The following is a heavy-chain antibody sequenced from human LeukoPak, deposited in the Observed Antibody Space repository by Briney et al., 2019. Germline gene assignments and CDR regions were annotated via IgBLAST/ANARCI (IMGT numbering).Heavy chain of an antibody. Sequence: GGSLILSCAASRFIFSTYAMGWVRQAPGKALEWVSSIKGGGGDPFYADSVKGRFTISRDNSKNTLFLQLNSLRAEDSAVYYCAKGGHDFNPFYWWGQGTLVTVSS. CDR2: IKGGGGDP. D-gene: IGHD2-21*02. CDR3: AKGGHDFNPFYW. J-gene: IGHJ4*02. CDR1: RFIFSTYA. V-gene: IGHV3-23*01.